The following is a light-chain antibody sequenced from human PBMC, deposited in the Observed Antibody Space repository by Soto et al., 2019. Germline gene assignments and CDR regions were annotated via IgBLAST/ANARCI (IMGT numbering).Light chain of an antibody. CDR2: WAS. CDR3: QQYSSTPPLT. Sequence: DIVMTQSPDSLAVSLGERATINCKSSQSVSDTSRNKNYVAWYQQKPGQPPKLLIYWASTRESGVPDRFSGSGSVTDFTLTISGLQAEDVAVYYCQQYSSTPPLTFGPGTRVDIK. V-gene: IGKV4-1*01. J-gene: IGKJ3*01. CDR1: QSVSDTSRNKNY.